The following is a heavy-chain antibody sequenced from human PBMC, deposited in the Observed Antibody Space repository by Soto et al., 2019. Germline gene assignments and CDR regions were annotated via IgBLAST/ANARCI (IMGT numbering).Heavy chain of an antibody. CDR3: GRSVASTGLDI. CDR2: TYYRSNWRH. J-gene: IGHJ4*01. CDR1: GDRVCSNTAA. Sequence: VSRTCASSGDRVCSNTAAWNWIRSSPSRGLEWLGRTYYRSNWRHDYAVSVKSRITVNPDTSKNHFSLPLNSVTPDDTAVYCGGRSVASTGLDISGQATLGTVSS. V-gene: IGHV6-1*01. D-gene: IGHD2-2*01.